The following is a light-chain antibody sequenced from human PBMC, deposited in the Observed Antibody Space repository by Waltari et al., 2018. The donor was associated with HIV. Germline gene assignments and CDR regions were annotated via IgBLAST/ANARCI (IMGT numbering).Light chain of an antibody. CDR3: KTRDRSGNLYV. CDR1: NLRTYY. CDR2: GKN. V-gene: IGLV3-19*01. J-gene: IGLJ1*01. Sequence: SSELTQDPAVSVALGQTVKITCQGDNLRTYYASWYQQKQGQAPVLFSYGKNRRPSEIPDRFSSSASRNKAFLTITGAQAEDEADYYCKTRDRSGNLYVFGTGTTVTVL.